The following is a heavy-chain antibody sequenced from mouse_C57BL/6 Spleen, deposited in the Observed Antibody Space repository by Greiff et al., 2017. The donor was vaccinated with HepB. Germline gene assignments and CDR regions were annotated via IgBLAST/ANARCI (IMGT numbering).Heavy chain of an antibody. CDR3: ARRTGTGYFDY. D-gene: IGHD4-1*01. CDR1: GFTFSDYG. CDR2: ISSGSSTI. V-gene: IGHV5-17*01. Sequence: VQLKQSGGGLVKPGGSLKLSCAASGFTFSDYGMHWVRQAPEKGLEWVAYISSGSSTIYYADTVKGRFTISRDNAKNTLFLQMTSLRSEDTAMYYCARRTGTGYFDYWGQGTTLTVSS. J-gene: IGHJ2*01.